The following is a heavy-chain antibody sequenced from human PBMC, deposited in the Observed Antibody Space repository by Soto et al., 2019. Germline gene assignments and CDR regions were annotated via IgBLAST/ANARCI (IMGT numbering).Heavy chain of an antibody. V-gene: IGHV3-30-3*01. CDR1: GFTFSSYA. CDR3: AREGDGYKDYYYGMDV. J-gene: IGHJ6*02. CDR2: ISYDGSNK. D-gene: IGHD5-12*01. Sequence: PGGSLRLSCAASGFTFSSYAMHWVRQAPGKGLEWVAVISYDGSNKYYADSVKGRFTISRDNSKNTLYLQMNSLRAEDTAVYYCAREGDGYKDYYYGMDVWGQGTTVTVSS.